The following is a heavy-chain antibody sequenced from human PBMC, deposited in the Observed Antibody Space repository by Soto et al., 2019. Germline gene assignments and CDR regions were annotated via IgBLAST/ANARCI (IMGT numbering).Heavy chain of an antibody. Sequence: SETLSLTCTVSGGSISSSSYYWGWIRQPPGKGLEWIGSIYYSGSTYYNPSLKSRVTISVDTSKNQFSLKLSSVTAADTAVYYCARAGNYDVLSGRMYYFDSWGQGTPVTVS. V-gene: IGHV4-39*01. CDR3: ARAGNYDVLSGRMYYFDS. CDR2: IYYSGST. D-gene: IGHD3-3*01. J-gene: IGHJ4*02. CDR1: GGSISSSSYY.